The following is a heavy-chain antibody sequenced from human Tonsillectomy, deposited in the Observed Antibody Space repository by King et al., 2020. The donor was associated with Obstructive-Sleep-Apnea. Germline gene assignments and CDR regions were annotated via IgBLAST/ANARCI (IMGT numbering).Heavy chain of an antibody. J-gene: IGHJ4*02. D-gene: IGHD6-19*01. Sequence: VQLVESGGGLVQPGRSLRLSCTASGFTFGDYAMSWFRQAPGKGLEWVGFIRSKAYGGTTEYAASVKGGFTISSDDSKSIAYLQMNSLKTEDTAVYYCTRYSPMAGFDYCGQGTLVTVSS. V-gene: IGHV3-49*03. CDR3: TRYSPMAGFDY. CDR2: IRSKAYGGTT. CDR1: GFTFGDYA.